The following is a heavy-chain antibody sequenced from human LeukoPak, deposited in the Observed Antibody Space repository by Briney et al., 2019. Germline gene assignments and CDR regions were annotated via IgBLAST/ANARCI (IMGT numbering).Heavy chain of an antibody. CDR2: FDPEDGET. Sequence: ASVKVSCKVSGYTLTELSMHWVRQAPGKGLEWMGGFDPEDGETIYAQKFQGRVTMNEDTSTDTAYMELCSLRSEDTAVYYCAKVDFYYDSSGYFYWFDPWGQGTLVTVSS. V-gene: IGHV1-24*01. CDR1: GYTLTELS. J-gene: IGHJ5*02. D-gene: IGHD3-22*01. CDR3: AKVDFYYDSSGYFYWFDP.